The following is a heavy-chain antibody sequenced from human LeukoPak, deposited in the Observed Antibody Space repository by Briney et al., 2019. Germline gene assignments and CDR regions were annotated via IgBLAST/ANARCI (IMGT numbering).Heavy chain of an antibody. CDR3: AKGRAGGWNGGVC. J-gene: IGHJ4*02. CDR1: GFTFSSCA. D-gene: IGHD1-1*01. V-gene: IGHV3-23*01. CDR2: ISGGGGGTT. Sequence: PGGSLRLSCAASGFTFSSCAMVCVRQAPGKGMEWVSAISGGGGGTTYYADSVKGRFTISGDNSKNTVYLQMHSLRAEDTAIYYCAKGRAGGWNGGVCWGQGTLVTVSS.